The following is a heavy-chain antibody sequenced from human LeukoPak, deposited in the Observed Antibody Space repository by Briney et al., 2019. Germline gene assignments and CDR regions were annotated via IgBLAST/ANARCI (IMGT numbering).Heavy chain of an antibody. CDR2: IRSKAYGGTT. CDR3: TSQTTVTQGY. V-gene: IGHV3-49*04. Sequence: GGSLRLSCTASGLTFGDYSMSWVRQAPGKGLEWVAFIRSKAYGGTTEYAASVKDRFTISRDDSKNIAYLQMNSLKTEDTSVYYCTSQTTVTQGYWGQGTLVTVSS. D-gene: IGHD4-11*01. CDR1: GLTFGDYS. J-gene: IGHJ4*02.